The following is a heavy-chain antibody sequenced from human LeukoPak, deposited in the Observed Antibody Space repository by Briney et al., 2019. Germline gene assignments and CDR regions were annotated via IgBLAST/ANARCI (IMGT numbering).Heavy chain of an antibody. CDR2: INPNSGGT. V-gene: IGHV1-2*04. D-gene: IGHD3-10*01. Sequence: ASVKVSCKASGYTFTGYYMHWVRQAPGQGLEWMGWINPNSGGTNYAQKFQGWVTMTRDTSISTAYMELSRLRSDVTAVYYCARGGMDQGLMVYYFDYWGQGTLVTVSS. CDR1: GYTFTGYY. CDR3: ARGGMDQGLMVYYFDY. J-gene: IGHJ4*02.